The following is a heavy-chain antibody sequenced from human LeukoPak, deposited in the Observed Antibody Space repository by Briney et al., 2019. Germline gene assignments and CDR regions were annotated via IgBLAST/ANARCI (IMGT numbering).Heavy chain of an antibody. D-gene: IGHD2-15*01. J-gene: IGHJ4*02. CDR1: GGSISSSSYY. CDR3: ARVGSSGTDY. CDR2: INHSGST. Sequence: SETLSLTCTVSGGSISSSSYYWGWIRQPPGKGLEWIGEINHSGSTNYNPSLKSRVTISVDTSKNQFSLKLSSVTAADTAVYYCARVGSSGTDYWGQGTLVTVSS. V-gene: IGHV4-39*07.